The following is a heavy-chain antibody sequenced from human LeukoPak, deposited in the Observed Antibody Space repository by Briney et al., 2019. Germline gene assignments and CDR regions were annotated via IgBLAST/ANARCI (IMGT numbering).Heavy chain of an antibody. J-gene: IGHJ3*02. D-gene: IGHD3-16*01. V-gene: IGHV1-18*01. CDR1: GYSFTDFG. CDR3: ARDNSGEAADISDAFDI. CDR2: ISTYNDNR. Sequence: GASVKVSCKASGYSFTDFGLCWVRQAPGQGLEWMGWISTYNDNRKYADNLQGRVSMTTDTSTTTAYMELRNLKTDDTAVYYCARDNSGEAADISDAFDIWGQGTKVTVSS.